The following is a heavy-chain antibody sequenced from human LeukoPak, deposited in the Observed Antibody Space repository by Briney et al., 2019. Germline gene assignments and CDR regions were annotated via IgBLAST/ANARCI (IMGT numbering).Heavy chain of an antibody. CDR2: IIPIFGTA. CDR3: ARIVPAAIGYYYYMDV. Sequence: SVKVSCKASGGTFSSYAISWVRQAPGQGLEWMGGIIPIFGTANYAQKFQGRVTITADKSTSTAYMELSSLRSEDTAVYYCARIVPAAIGYYYYMDVWGKGTTVTVSS. J-gene: IGHJ6*03. V-gene: IGHV1-69*06. D-gene: IGHD2-2*02. CDR1: GGTFSSYA.